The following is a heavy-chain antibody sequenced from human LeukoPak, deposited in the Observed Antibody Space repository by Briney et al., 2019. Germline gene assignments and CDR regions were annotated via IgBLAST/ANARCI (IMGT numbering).Heavy chain of an antibody. CDR3: ASNRHVLLWFGELPELGYFDL. D-gene: IGHD3-10*01. Sequence: PSETLSLTCTVSGYSISSGYYWGWIRQPPGKGLEWIGSIYHSGSTYYNPSLKSRVTISVDTSKNQFSLKLSSVTAADTAVYYCASNRHVLLWFGELPELGYFDLWGRGTLVTVSS. CDR1: GYSISSGYY. V-gene: IGHV4-38-2*02. CDR2: IYHSGST. J-gene: IGHJ2*01.